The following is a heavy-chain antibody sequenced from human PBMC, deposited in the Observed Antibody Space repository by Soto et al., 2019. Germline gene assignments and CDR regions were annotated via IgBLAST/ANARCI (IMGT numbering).Heavy chain of an antibody. CDR3: ARHYGRGSGSYYSPFDY. CDR1: GGSISSSSYY. CDR2: IYYSGST. J-gene: IGHJ4*02. V-gene: IGHV4-39*01. Sequence: QLQLQESGPGLVKPSETLSLTCTVSGGSISSSSYYWGWIRQPPGKGLEWIGSIYYSGSTYYNPSLKSPVTISVDTSKSQFSLKLSSVTAADTAVYYCARHYGRGSGSYYSPFDYWGQGTLVTVSS. D-gene: IGHD3-10*01.